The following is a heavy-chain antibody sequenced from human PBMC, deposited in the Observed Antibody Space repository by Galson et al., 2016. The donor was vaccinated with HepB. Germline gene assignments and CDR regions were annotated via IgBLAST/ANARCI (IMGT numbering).Heavy chain of an antibody. CDR1: GGSIISNDHF. Sequence: ETLSLTCTVSGGSIISNDHFWGWVRQSPGKGLQWIGSISYSGTTFYNPSIKSRVTISVDTSQNQFSLKLRSVTAADTAVFYCAREWPNFYGSGSFFDYWGQGTLVTVSS. CDR2: ISYSGTT. CDR3: AREWPNFYGSGSFFDY. V-gene: IGHV4-39*01. J-gene: IGHJ4*02. D-gene: IGHD3-10*01.